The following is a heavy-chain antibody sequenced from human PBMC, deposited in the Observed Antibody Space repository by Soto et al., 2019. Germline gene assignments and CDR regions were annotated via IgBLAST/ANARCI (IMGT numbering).Heavy chain of an antibody. D-gene: IGHD3-10*01. J-gene: IGHJ4*02. CDR1: GGSFSGYY. Sequence: SETLSLTCAVYGGSFSGYYWSWIRQPPGKGLEWIGEINHSGSTNYNPSLKSRVTISVDTSKNQFSLKLSSVTAADTAVYYCARGRYYYGSGSYGYRGQGTLVTVSS. CDR3: ARGRYYYGSGSYGY. V-gene: IGHV4-34*01. CDR2: INHSGST.